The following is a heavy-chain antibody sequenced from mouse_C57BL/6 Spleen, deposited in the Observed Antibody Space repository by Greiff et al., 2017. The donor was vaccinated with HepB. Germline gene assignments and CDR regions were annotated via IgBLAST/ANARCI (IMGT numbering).Heavy chain of an antibody. CDR1: GFTFSDYY. J-gene: IGHJ3*01. CDR3: ARDYYGSSYGFAY. CDR2: ISNGGGST. D-gene: IGHD1-1*01. V-gene: IGHV5-12*01. Sequence: EVQLVESGGGLVQPGGSLKLSCAASGFTFSDYYMYWVRQTPEKRLEWVAYISNGGGSTYYPDTVKGRFTISRDNAKNTLYLQMSRLKSEDTAMYYCARDYYGSSYGFAYWGQGTLVTDSA.